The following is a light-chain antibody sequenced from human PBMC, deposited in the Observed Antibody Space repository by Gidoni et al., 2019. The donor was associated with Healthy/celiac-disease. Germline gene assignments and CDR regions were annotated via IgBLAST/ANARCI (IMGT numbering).Light chain of an antibody. CDR1: SSDVGGYNY. CDR3: SSYTSSSTPYV. V-gene: IGLV2-14*01. CDR2: EVS. J-gene: IGLJ1*01. Sequence: QSALTQPASVSGSPGQSITISCTGNSSDVGGYNYVSWYQQHPGKAPKLMIYEVSNRTSGVSNRFSGSKSGNTASLTISGLQAEDEADYYCSSYTSSSTPYVFGTGTKVTVL.